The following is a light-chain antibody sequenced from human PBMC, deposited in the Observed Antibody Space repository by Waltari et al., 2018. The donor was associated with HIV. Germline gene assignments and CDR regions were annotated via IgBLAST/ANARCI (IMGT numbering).Light chain of an antibody. J-gene: IGLJ1*01. CDR3: CSYTVNSTGV. CDR1: SGDIGTYKY. CDR2: DVN. V-gene: IGLV2-14*03. Sequence: QSALTQPASVSGSPGQSIAISCTGTSGDIGTYKYVSWYQQHTGKVPKLSIYDVNVRPSGVSDRFSGSKSGNTATLTISGLHSDDEADYYCCSYTVNSTGVFGAGTKITV.